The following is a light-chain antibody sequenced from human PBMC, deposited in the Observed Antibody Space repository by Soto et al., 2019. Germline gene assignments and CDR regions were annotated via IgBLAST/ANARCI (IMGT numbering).Light chain of an antibody. CDR2: GAS. Sequence: ENLLTQAQCPPCSSPGEPATLSCRASQSVSSSYLAWYQQKPGQAPRLLIYGASSRATGIPDRFSGSGSGTDFTLTISRLEPEDFAVYYCQQYGSSPLTFGQGTRL. CDR1: QSVSSSY. J-gene: IGKJ5*01. CDR3: QQYGSSPLT. V-gene: IGKV3-20*01.